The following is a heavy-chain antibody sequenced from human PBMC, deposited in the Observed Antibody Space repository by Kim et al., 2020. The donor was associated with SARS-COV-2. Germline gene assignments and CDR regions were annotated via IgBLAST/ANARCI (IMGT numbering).Heavy chain of an antibody. V-gene: IGHV3-15*01. Sequence: YAAPVKGRFTISRDDSKNTLYLQMNSLKTEDTAVYYCTTEGITMVRGGSVWGQGTTVTVSS. CDR3: TTEGITMVRGGSV. J-gene: IGHJ6*02. D-gene: IGHD3-10*01.